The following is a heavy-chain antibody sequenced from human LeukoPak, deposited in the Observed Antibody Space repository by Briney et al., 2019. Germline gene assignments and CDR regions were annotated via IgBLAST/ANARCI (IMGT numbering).Heavy chain of an antibody. V-gene: IGHV4-31*03. J-gene: IGHJ6*02. D-gene: IGHD6-13*01. CDR1: GGSISSGGYY. CDR2: IYYSGST. Sequence: SETLSLTCTVSGGSISSGGYYWSWIRQHPGKGLEWIGYIYYSGSTYYNPSLKSRVTISVDTSKNQFSLKLSSVTAADTAVYYCASASSWYRFYYYYGMDVWGQGTTVTVSS. CDR3: ASASSWYRFYYYYGMDV.